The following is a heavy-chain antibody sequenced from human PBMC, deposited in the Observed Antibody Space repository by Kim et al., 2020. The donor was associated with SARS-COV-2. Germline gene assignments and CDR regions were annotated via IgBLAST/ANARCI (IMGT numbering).Heavy chain of an antibody. J-gene: IGHJ4*02. V-gene: IGHV3-30*04. Sequence: GGSLRLSCAASGFTFSSYAMHWVRQAPGKGLEWVAVISYDGSNKYYADSVKGRFTISRDNSKNTLYLQMNSLRAEDTAVYYCARGEEGIEDYWGQGTLVTVSS. CDR2: ISYDGSNK. CDR3: ARGEEGIEDY. D-gene: IGHD2-15*01. CDR1: GFTFSSYA.